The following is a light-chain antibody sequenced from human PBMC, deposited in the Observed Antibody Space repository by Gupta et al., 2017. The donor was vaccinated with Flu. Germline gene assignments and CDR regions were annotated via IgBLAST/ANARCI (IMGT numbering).Light chain of an antibody. CDR2: EAS. Sequence: GGKPAFNCKNSNRGLFSSNRKNYLDWYQQKPGQSPKLLIYEASKRVYGAPDRFSGSGSVTDFTLNSSRREAEDVGVYYVKQDKSTYTFGQGTKLEIK. V-gene: IGKV4-1*01. CDR3: KQDKSTYT. J-gene: IGKJ2*01. CDR1: NRGLFSSNRKNY.